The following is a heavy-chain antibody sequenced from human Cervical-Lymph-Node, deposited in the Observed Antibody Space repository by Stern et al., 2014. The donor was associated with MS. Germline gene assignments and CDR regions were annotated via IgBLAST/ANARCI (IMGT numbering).Heavy chain of an antibody. CDR3: TREMAARRLDP. Sequence: EVQLLESGGTLVQPGGSLRPSCAASGPTVNTNYMTWAPQPPGKGLEWVSIFYSGISTYYAESVKGRFSFSIDNSKNTLYLQMNNLRVEDTAMYYCTREMAARRLDPWGQGTLVIVSA. CDR2: FYSGIST. D-gene: IGHD5-24*01. V-gene: IGHV3-66*01. CDR1: GPTVNTNY. J-gene: IGHJ5*02.